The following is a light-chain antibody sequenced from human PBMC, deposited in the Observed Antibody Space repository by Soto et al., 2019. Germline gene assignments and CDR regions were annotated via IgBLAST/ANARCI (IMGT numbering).Light chain of an antibody. CDR1: QSVSSN. CDR2: GAS. CDR3: RQYNNWPSLT. J-gene: IGKJ3*01. Sequence: EIVMTQSRAALSVSPGERATLSCRASQSVSSNLAWYQQKPGQAPRLLIYGASTRATGIPVRFSGSGSGTEFTLTISSLQSEDFAVYYCRQYNNWPSLTFGPGTKVDIK. V-gene: IGKV3-15*01.